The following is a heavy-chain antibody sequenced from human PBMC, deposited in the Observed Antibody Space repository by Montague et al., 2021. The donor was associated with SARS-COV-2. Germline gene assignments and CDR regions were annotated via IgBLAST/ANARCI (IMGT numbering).Heavy chain of an antibody. Sequence: SLRLSGAASGFTFSRYAMSWVRQAPGKGLEWVSVLYSGCSSPYYSDSCXVLFTISRDNSKNTLYLQMNSLRAEDTAVYYCAKDLEEFITIFGVVTKSPLGMDVWGQGTTVTVSS. CDR3: AKDLEEFITIFGVVTKSPLGMDV. V-gene: IGHV3-23*03. J-gene: IGHJ6*02. CDR2: LYSGCSSP. CDR1: GFTFSRYA. D-gene: IGHD3-3*01.